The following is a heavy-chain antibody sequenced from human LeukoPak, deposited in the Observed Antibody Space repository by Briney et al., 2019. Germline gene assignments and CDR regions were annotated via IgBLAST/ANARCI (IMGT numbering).Heavy chain of an antibody. Sequence: GGSLRLSCAASGFTFDDYAMHWVRQAPGKGLEWVSGISWNSGSIGYADSVKGRFTISRDNAKNSLYLQMNSLRAEDTALYYCAKNGGYYRSYWYFDLWXRXTLVTVSS. J-gene: IGHJ2*01. D-gene: IGHD3-22*01. V-gene: IGHV3-9*01. CDR3: AKNGGYYRSYWYFDL. CDR2: ISWNSGSI. CDR1: GFTFDDYA.